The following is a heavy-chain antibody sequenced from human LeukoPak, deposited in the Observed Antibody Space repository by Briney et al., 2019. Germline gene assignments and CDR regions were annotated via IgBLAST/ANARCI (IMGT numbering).Heavy chain of an antibody. CDR2: DTGRGSST. J-gene: IGHJ4*02. CDR3: AKWGDFDILTGYYVSDF. D-gene: IGHD3-9*01. CDR1: GFTFSNYA. Sequence: PGGSLRLSCVASGFTFSNYAMSWVRQAPGKRLEWVSADTGRGSSTYYADSVKGRFTISRDNSRNTLFLQMNSLRAEDTAIYYCAKWGDFDILTGYYVSDFWGQGTLVTVSS. V-gene: IGHV3-23*01.